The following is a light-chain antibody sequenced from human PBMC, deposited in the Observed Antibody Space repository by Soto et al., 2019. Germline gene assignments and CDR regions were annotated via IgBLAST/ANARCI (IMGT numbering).Light chain of an antibody. CDR2: EVS. J-gene: IGLJ1*01. CDR1: SSDVGGYNY. V-gene: IGLV2-14*01. CDR3: SSHSSSSAYYV. Sequence: QSALTQPASVSGSPGQSITISCTGTSSDVGGYNYVSWYQQHPGKAPKLMIYEVSNRPSGVSNRFSGSKSGNTASLTISGLQAEDEADYYCSSHSSSSAYYVFGTGTKVTVL.